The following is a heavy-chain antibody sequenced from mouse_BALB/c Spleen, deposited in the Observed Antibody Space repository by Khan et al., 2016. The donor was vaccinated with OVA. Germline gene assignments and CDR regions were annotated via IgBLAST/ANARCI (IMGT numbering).Heavy chain of an antibody. V-gene: IGHV3-2*02. CDR3: ARSVTSTTMVATDFDY. J-gene: IGHJ2*01. CDR1: GYSITSDYA. D-gene: IGHD2-13*01. Sequence: EVQLQESGPGLVKPSQSLSLACTVTGYSITSDYAWNWIRQFPGNQLEWMGYISYSGRTSSNPSLKRRISITPDPSKHQFFLQLHSVTTEDTATSCCARSVTSTTMVATDFDYWGQGTTLTVAS. CDR2: ISYSGRT.